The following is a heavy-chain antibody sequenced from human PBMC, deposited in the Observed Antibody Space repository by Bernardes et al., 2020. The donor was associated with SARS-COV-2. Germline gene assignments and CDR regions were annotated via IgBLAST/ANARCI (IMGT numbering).Heavy chain of an antibody. CDR3: AKEGGYNYGFQ. D-gene: IGHD5-18*01. J-gene: IGHJ4*02. CDR2: ISGSGGST. V-gene: IGHV3-23*01. CDR1: GFTFSNYA. Sequence: GSLRLSCAASGFTFSNYAMSWVRQAPGKGLEWVSGISGSGGSTYYPDSVKGLFTISRDNSKNTLYLQMNSLRAEDTAVYYCAKEGGYNYGFQWGQGTLVTVSS.